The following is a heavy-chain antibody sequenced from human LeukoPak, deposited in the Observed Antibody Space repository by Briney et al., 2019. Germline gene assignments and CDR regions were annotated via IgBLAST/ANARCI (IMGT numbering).Heavy chain of an antibody. D-gene: IGHD6-13*01. J-gene: IGHJ4*02. CDR2: ISSSSSSYI. CDR3: ARDPGPGSWSFDY. CDR1: GFTFSSYS. V-gene: IGHV3-21*01. Sequence: GGSLRLSCAASGFTFSSYSMNWVRQAPGKGLEWVSSISSSSSSYIYYADSVKGRFTISRDNAKNSLYLQMNSLRAEDTAVYYCARDPGPGSWSFDYWGQGTLVTVSS.